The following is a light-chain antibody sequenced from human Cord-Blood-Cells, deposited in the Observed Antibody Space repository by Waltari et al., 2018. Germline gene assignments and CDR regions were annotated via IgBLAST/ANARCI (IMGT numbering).Light chain of an antibody. J-gene: IGKJ4*01. CDR3: QQRSNWLT. V-gene: IGKV3-11*01. Sequence: EIVLTQSPATLSLSPGERATLSCRARQSVSSYLAWYQQKPGQAPRLLIYDASNRATGIPARFSGSGSGTDFTLTISSLEPEDFAVYYWQQRSNWLTFGGGTKVEIK. CDR2: DAS. CDR1: QSVSSY.